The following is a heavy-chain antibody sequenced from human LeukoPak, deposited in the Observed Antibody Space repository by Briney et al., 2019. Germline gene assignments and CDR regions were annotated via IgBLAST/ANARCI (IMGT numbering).Heavy chain of an antibody. J-gene: IGHJ4*02. CDR2: IRSDGTST. V-gene: IGHV3-74*01. CDR3: ARDLGSGTPLDC. D-gene: IGHD1-7*01. CDR1: GFSFSSYW. Sequence: PGGSLRLSYEASGFSFSSYWMHWVRQAPGEGPVWVSLIRSDGTSTSYADSVKGRFTISRDNAKNTVYLQMNSLRAEDTAVYYCARDLGSGTPLDCRGQGTLVTVSS.